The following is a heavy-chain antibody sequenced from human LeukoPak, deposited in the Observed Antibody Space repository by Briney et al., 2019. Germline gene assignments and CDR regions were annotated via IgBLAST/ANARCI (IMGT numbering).Heavy chain of an antibody. J-gene: IGHJ6*02. CDR1: GGSISSSIYY. V-gene: IGHV4-39*01. CDR2: IYYTGST. Sequence: KPSETLSLTCTVSGGSISSSIYYWGWIRQPPGKGLEWIGSIYYTGSTYFNPSPKNRVTISVDTSKNHFSLELSSMTAADTAVYYCAKQEAVTATYFYGMDVWGQGTTVTVSS. D-gene: IGHD2-21*02. CDR3: AKQEAVTATYFYGMDV.